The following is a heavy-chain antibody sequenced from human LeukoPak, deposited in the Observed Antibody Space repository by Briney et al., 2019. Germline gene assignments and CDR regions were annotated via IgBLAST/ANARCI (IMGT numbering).Heavy chain of an antibody. V-gene: IGHV1-46*01. Sequence: PSASVKVSCKASGYTFTSYYMHWVRQAPGQGLEWMGIINPSGGSTSYAQKFQGRVTMTRDTSTSTVYMELSSLRSEDTAVYYCAREVSLSMAAAGKSLLGYGMDVWGQGTTVTVSS. CDR3: AREVSLSMAAAGKSLLGYGMDV. CDR1: GYTFTSYY. CDR2: INPSGGST. J-gene: IGHJ6*02. D-gene: IGHD6-13*01.